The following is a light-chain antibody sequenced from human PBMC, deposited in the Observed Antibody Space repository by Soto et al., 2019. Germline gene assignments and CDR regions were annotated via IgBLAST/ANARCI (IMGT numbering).Light chain of an antibody. CDR2: DAS. CDR3: QQRSNWLLT. J-gene: IGKJ4*01. V-gene: IGKV3-11*01. CDR1: QSIAGY. Sequence: EIVLTQSPATLSLSPGERATLSCRASQSIAGYLAWHQQKPGQAPRLLIYDASNRATGIPARFSGSGSGTDFTLTISGLKPEDFAVYYCQQRSNWLLTFGGGTKVEI.